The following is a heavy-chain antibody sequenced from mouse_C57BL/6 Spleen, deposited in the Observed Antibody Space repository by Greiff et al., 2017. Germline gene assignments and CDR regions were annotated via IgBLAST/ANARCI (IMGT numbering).Heavy chain of an antibody. V-gene: IGHV1-7*01. J-gene: IGHJ4*01. D-gene: IGHD1-1*01. CDR3: ARRDYYGSSYVAAMDY. CDR1: GYTFTSYW. Sequence: VQLQQSGAELAKPGASVKLSCKASGYTFTSYWMHWVKQRPGQGLEWIGYINPSSGYTKYNQKFKDKATLTVDKSSSTAYMQLSSLTYEESAGYYCARRDYYGSSYVAAMDYWGQGTSVTVSS. CDR2: INPSSGYT.